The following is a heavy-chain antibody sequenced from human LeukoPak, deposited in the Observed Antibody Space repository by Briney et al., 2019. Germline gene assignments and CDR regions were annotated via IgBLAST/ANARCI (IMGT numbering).Heavy chain of an antibody. CDR2: ISRSSNYI. J-gene: IGHJ1*01. CDR3: ARAQRSSSWETAEHFQH. V-gene: IGHV3-21*01. CDR1: GFTFSSYT. Sequence: KPGGSLRLSCAASGFTFSSYTMNWVRQAPGKGLEWVSSISRSSNYIYYTDSVRGRFTISRDDAKDSLYLQMISLRVEDTAVYYCARAQRSSSWETAEHFQHWGQGTLVTVSS. D-gene: IGHD6-13*01.